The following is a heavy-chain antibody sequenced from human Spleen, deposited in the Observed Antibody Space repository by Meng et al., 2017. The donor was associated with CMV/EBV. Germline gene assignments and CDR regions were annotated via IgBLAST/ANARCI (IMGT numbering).Heavy chain of an antibody. Sequence: FSNYSISWVRQAPGQGLEWMGGIIPLFGTANYAQKFQGRVTIIRDESTSTAYMELSSLTSEDTAVYYCARELHCSSSGCYGGSWFDPWGQGTLVTVSS. CDR3: ARELHCSSSGCYGGSWFDP. CDR1: FSNYS. D-gene: IGHD2-2*01. CDR2: IIPLFGTA. J-gene: IGHJ5*02. V-gene: IGHV1-69*05.